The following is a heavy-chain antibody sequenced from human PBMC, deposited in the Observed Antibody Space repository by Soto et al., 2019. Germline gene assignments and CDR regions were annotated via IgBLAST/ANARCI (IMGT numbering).Heavy chain of an antibody. CDR1: GGSISSGGYY. Sequence: QVQLQESGPGLVKPSQTLSLTCTVSGGSISSGGYYWSWIRQHPGKGLEWIGYIYYSGSTYYNPSLTSRVTISVDTSKNPFSLKLSSVTAADTAEYDCARGGSSCYFDYWGQGTLVTVSS. V-gene: IGHV4-31*03. CDR2: IYYSGST. CDR3: ARGGSSCYFDY. J-gene: IGHJ4*02. D-gene: IGHD6-13*01.